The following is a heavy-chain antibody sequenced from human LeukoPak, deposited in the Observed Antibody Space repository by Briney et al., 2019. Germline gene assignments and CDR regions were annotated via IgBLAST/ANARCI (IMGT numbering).Heavy chain of an antibody. CDR2: IIPIFGTA. Sequence: GASVKVSCKASGGTFSSYAISWVRQAAGQGLEWMGGIIPIFGTANYAQKFQGRVTITADESTSTAYMELSSLRSEDTAVYYCARGRGYSTQYYMDVWGKGTTVTISS. D-gene: IGHD5-18*01. V-gene: IGHV1-69*01. CDR1: GGTFSSYA. CDR3: ARGRGYSTQYYMDV. J-gene: IGHJ6*03.